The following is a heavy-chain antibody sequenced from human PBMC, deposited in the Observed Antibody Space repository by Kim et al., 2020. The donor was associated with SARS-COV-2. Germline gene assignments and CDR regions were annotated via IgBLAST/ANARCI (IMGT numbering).Heavy chain of an antibody. CDR3: ARGGYYDSSGYP. V-gene: IGHV1-8*01. Sequence: GYAQKFQGRVTMTRNTSISTAYMELSSLRSEDTAVYYCARGGYYDSSGYPWGQGTLVTVSS. J-gene: IGHJ5*02. D-gene: IGHD3-22*01.